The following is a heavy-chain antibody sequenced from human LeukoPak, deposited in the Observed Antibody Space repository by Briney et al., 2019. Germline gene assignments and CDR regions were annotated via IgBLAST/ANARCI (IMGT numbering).Heavy chain of an antibody. D-gene: IGHD1-26*01. Sequence: GGSLRLSCAASGFTFSSFEMNWVRQAPGKGLEWVSYITSSGNTIYHADSVKGRFTISRDNAKNSLYLQMNSLRAEDTAVYFCARTSIVGAFYFSDWGQGALVTVS. CDR1: GFTFSSFE. CDR2: ITSSGNTI. J-gene: IGHJ4*02. V-gene: IGHV3-48*03. CDR3: ARTSIVGAFYFSD.